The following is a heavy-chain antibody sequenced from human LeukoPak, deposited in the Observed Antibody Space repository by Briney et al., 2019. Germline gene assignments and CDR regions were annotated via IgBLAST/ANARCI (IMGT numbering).Heavy chain of an antibody. CDR2: INHSGST. J-gene: IGHJ6*03. D-gene: IGHD3-22*01. CDR1: GGSFSGYY. CDR3: SRALDYYDSSGYYSYYYYIDV. Sequence: SETLSLTCAVYGGSFSGYYWSWIRQPPGKGLEWIGEINHSGSTYYSPSLKSRVAISVDTSKNQFSLKLSSVAAADTAVYYCSRALDYYDSSGYYSYYYYIDVWGKGTTVTVSS. V-gene: IGHV4-34*01.